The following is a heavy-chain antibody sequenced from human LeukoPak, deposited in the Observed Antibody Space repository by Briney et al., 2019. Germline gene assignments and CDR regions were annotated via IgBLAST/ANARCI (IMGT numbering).Heavy chain of an antibody. Sequence: SETLSLTCTVSGGSISSSSYYWVWIRQPPGKGLEWIGSIYYSGSTYYNPSLKSRVTISVDTSKNQFSLKLSSVTAADTAVYYCASGLTGYYLNYDYYYMDVWGKGTTVTVSS. J-gene: IGHJ6*03. V-gene: IGHV4-39*07. CDR1: GGSISSSSYY. CDR3: ASGLTGYYLNYDYYYMDV. D-gene: IGHD3-9*01. CDR2: IYYSGST.